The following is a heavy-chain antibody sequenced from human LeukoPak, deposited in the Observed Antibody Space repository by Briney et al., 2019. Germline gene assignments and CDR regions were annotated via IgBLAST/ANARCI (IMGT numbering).Heavy chain of an antibody. CDR1: GFTFDDYA. CDR2: ISWNSGSI. D-gene: IGHD3-10*01. J-gene: IGHJ4*02. V-gene: IGHV3-9*01. CDR3: AKDPFGELLYSFDY. Sequence: GGSLRLSCAASGFTFDDYAMHWVRQAPGKGLEWVSGISWNSGSIGYADSVKGRFTISRDNAKNSLYLQMNSLRAEDTALYYCAKDPFGELLYSFDYWGQGTLVTVSS.